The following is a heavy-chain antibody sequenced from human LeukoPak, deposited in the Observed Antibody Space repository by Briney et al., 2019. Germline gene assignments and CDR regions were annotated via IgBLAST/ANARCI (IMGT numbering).Heavy chain of an antibody. CDR3: AELGITMIGGV. V-gene: IGHV3-48*04. D-gene: IGHD3-10*02. CDR1: GFIFSHHG. J-gene: IGHJ6*04. Sequence: GGSLRLSCAASGFIFSHHGMNWVRQAPGKGLEWVSYISSSGSTIYYADSVKGRFTISRDNAKNSLYLQMNSLRAEDTAVYYCAELGITMIGGVWGKGTTVTISS. CDR2: ISSSGSTI.